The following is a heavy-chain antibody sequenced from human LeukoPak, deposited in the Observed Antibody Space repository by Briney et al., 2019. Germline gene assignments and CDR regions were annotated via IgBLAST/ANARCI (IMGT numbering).Heavy chain of an antibody. CDR1: GGSISSYY. CDR2: IYYSGT. J-gene: IGHJ6*03. Sequence: SETLSLTSTVSGGSISSYYWSWIRQPPGKGLEWIGYIYYSGTNYNPSLKSRVTISVDTSKNQFSLKLSSVTAADTAVYYCARDVWGGYYYYMDVWGKGTTVTISS. V-gene: IGHV4-59*01. CDR3: ARDVWGGYYYYMDV. D-gene: IGHD3-16*01.